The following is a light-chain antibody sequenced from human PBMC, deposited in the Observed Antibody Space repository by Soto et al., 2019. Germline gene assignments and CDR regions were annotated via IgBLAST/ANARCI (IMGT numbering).Light chain of an antibody. V-gene: IGKV1-5*01. CDR1: QSINIW. CDR3: QQYNSYRT. J-gene: IGKJ1*01. CDR2: DAS. Sequence: DIQMTLSPSTLSASVGDRVTITCRARQSINIWLAWYQQKPGKAPKLLIYDASILESGVPSRFSGSGSGTEFTLTISSLQPDDFATYYCQQYNSYRTFGQGTKVDIK.